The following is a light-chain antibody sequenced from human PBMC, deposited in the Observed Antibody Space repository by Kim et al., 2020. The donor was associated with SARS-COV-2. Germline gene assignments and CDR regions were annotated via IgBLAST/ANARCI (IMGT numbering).Light chain of an antibody. CDR2: LSF. J-gene: IGKJ5*01. Sequence: IVMTQFPLSLPVTPGEPASISCRSGQSLLHSSGNNYLNWYLQKPGQSPQLLIYLSFNRASGVPDRFSGSGSGTDFTLKISRVEAEDVGVYYCMQAVQAPIAFGQGTRLEIK. V-gene: IGKV2-28*01. CDR1: QSLLHSSGNNY. CDR3: MQAVQAPIA.